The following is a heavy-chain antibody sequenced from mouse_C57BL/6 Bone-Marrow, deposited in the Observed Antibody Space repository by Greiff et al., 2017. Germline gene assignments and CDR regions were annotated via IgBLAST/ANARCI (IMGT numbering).Heavy chain of an antibody. CDR3: ARRRTYDYDLVAY. Sequence: EVKLVESGGGLVQPGASLKLSCESNEYEFPSHDMSWIRKTPEKRLELVAAITSDGGSTYYPDTMERRFIISRDNTKKTLYLQMSSLRSEVTAVYYCARRRTYDYDLVAYWGQGTLVTVSA. CDR1: EYEFPSHD. J-gene: IGHJ3*01. D-gene: IGHD2-4*01. CDR2: ITSDGGST. V-gene: IGHV5-2*03.